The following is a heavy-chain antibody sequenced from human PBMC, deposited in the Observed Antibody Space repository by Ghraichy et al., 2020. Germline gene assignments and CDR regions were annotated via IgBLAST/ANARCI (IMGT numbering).Heavy chain of an antibody. J-gene: IGHJ4*02. CDR2: IYYSGST. CDR1: GGSISSYY. V-gene: IGHV4-59*08. D-gene: IGHD6-19*01. Sequence: SETLSLTCTVSGGSISSYYWSWIRQPPGKRLEWIGYIYYSGSTNYNPSLKSRVTISVDTSKNQFSLKLSSVTAADTAVYYCATSTRYSSGWYGGYWGQGTLVTVSS. CDR3: ATSTRYSSGWYGGY.